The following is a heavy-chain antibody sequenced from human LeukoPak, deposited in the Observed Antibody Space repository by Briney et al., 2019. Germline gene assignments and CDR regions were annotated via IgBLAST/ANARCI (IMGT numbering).Heavy chain of an antibody. CDR2: IYYSGST. D-gene: IGHD3-10*01. CDR1: GGSLSSGDYY. CDR3: ARDLYGSGSSYFDY. V-gene: IGHV4-30-4*01. J-gene: IGHJ4*02. Sequence: SETLSLTCTVSGGSLSSGDYYWGWVRQPPGRGLEWIGYIYYSGSTYYNPSRKSRVTISVDTSKNQFSLELSSVTAADTAVYYCARDLYGSGSSYFDYWGQGTLVTVSS.